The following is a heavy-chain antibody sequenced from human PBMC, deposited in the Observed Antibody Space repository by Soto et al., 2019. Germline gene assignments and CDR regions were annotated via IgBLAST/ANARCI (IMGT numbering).Heavy chain of an antibody. Sequence: GXSVKVSCKASGGTFSSYAISWVRQAPGQGLEWMGGIIPIFGTANYAQKFQGRVTITADKSTSTAYMELSSLRSEDTAVYYCARARGGGSPQVFYYYGMDVWGQGTTVTVSS. CDR3: ARARGGGSPQVFYYYGMDV. D-gene: IGHD2-15*01. CDR2: IIPIFGTA. J-gene: IGHJ6*02. V-gene: IGHV1-69*06. CDR1: GGTFSSYA.